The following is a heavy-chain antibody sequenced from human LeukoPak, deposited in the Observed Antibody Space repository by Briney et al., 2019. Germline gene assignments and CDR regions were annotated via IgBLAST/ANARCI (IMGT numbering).Heavy chain of an antibody. CDR1: GGSISSYY. CDR3: QLWSHLRGFDS. V-gene: IGHV4-59*08. Sequence: SETLSLTCTVSGGSISSYYWSWIRQPPGKGLEWIGYIYYSGSTNYNPSLKSRVTISVDTSKNQFSLKLSSVTAADTAVYYCQLWSHLRGFDSWGQGTLVTVSS. CDR2: IYYSGST. J-gene: IGHJ4*02. D-gene: IGHD2-21*01.